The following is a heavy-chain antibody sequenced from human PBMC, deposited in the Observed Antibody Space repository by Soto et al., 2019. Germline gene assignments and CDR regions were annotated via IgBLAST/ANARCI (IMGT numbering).Heavy chain of an antibody. V-gene: IGHV3-30*14. J-gene: IGHJ4*02. D-gene: IGHD3-16*02. CDR1: GFTFSNYA. CDR3: VRGYRILDN. CDR2: ISSAGNNQ. Sequence: QVQLVESGGGVVQPGRSLRLSCAASGFTFSNYAMHWIRRAPGKGLEWVTLISSAGNNQYYTDSVKGRFTNSRDNSKNTVSLQMNSLTAEDTAGYYCVRGYRILDNWGQGPLVPVSS.